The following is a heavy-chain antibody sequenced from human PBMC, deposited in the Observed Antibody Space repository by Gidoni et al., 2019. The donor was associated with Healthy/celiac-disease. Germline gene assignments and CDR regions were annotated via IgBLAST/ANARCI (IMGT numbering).Heavy chain of an antibody. CDR2: IKQDGSEK. CDR1: GFTFSSYW. Sequence: EVQLVESGGGLVQPGGSLRLSCAASGFTFSSYWMSWVRQAPGKGLEWVANIKQDGSEKYYVDSVKGRFTISRDNAKNSLYLQMNSLRAEDTAVYYCARASYYDSSGYYPLSYWGQGTLVTVSS. CDR3: ARASYYDSSGYYPLSY. D-gene: IGHD3-22*01. V-gene: IGHV3-7*01. J-gene: IGHJ4*02.